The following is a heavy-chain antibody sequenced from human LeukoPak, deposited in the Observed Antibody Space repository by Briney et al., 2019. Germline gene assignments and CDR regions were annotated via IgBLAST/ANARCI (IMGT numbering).Heavy chain of an antibody. CDR1: GGSISSSNW. CDR3: ARVPHKTMVRGVIMKGWFDP. J-gene: IGHJ5*02. V-gene: IGHV4-4*02. D-gene: IGHD3-10*01. CDR2: IYHSGST. Sequence: NPSGTLSLTCAVSGGSISSSNWWSWVRQPPGKGLEWIGEIYHSGSTNYSPSLKSRVTISVDKSKNQFSLKLSSVTAADTAVYYCARVPHKTMVRGVIMKGWFDPWGQGTLVTVSS.